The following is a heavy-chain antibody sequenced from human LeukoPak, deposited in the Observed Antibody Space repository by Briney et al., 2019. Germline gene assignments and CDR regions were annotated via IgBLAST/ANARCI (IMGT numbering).Heavy chain of an antibody. CDR1: GDTVSSNTAA. V-gene: IGHV6-1*01. J-gene: IGHJ3*02. CDR2: TYYRSKWYN. CDR3: ARALSGRDAFDI. Sequence: SQTLSISSAISGDTVSSNTAASNCIRHSASRGLEWPGRTYYRSKWYNDYAVSVKSRITINPDTSKNQFSLQLNSVTPEDTAVYYCARALSGRDAFDIWGQGTMVTVSS.